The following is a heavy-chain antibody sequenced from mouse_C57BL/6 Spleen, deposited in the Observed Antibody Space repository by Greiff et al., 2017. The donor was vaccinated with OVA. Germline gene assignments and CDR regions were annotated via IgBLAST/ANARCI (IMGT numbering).Heavy chain of an antibody. CDR1: GFNIKDYY. D-gene: IGHD1-1*01. CDR3: ARDYYGSSPYWYFDV. CDR2: IDPEDGET. V-gene: IGHV14-2*01. J-gene: IGHJ1*03. Sequence: EVQGVESGAELVKPGASVKLSCTASGFNIKDYYMHWVKQRTEQGLEWIGRIDPEDGETKYAPKFQGKATITADTSSNTAYLQLSSLTSEDTAVYYCARDYYGSSPYWYFDVWGTGTTVTVSS.